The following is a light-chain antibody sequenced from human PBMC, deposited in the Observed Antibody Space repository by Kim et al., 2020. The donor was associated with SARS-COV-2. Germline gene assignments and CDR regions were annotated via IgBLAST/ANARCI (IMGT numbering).Light chain of an antibody. J-gene: IGLJ3*02. V-gene: IGLV1-47*01. CDR1: NSNVGPNY. Sequence: SVLTQPPSASGTPGQRVTISCSGSNSNVGPNYVYWYQQLPGATPKLLMFRNDQRPSGVPDRFSGSKSGTSASLAISGLRSDDEADYYCATWDNSLGAWVFGGGTQLTVL. CDR2: RND. CDR3: ATWDNSLGAWV.